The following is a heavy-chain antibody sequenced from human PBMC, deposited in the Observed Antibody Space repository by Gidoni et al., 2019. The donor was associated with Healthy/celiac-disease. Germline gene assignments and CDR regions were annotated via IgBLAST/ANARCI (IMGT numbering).Heavy chain of an antibody. D-gene: IGHD2-8*01. CDR3: ARGPCTNGVCYSHPHYYFDY. CDR2: INWNGGST. CDR1: GFTFDDYG. Sequence: EVQLVESGGGVVRPGGSLRLSCAASGFTFDDYGMSWVRQAPGKGLEWVSGINWNGGSTGYADSVKGRFTISRDNAKNSLDLQMNSLRAEDTALYHCARGPCTNGVCYSHPHYYFDYWGQGTLVTVSS. V-gene: IGHV3-20*01. J-gene: IGHJ4*02.